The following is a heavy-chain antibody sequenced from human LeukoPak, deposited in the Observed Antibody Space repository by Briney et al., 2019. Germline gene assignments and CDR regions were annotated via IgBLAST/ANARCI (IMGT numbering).Heavy chain of an antibody. D-gene: IGHD3-10*01. Sequence: GGSLRLSCAASGVTFSSYGMHWVRQAPGKGLEWVAVIWYDGSNKYYADSVKGRFTISRDNSRNTLYLQMNSLRAEDTAVYYCARVKGYGSGSPLDYWGQGTLVTVSS. CDR1: GVTFSSYG. J-gene: IGHJ4*02. CDR3: ARVKGYGSGSPLDY. V-gene: IGHV3-33*01. CDR2: IWYDGSNK.